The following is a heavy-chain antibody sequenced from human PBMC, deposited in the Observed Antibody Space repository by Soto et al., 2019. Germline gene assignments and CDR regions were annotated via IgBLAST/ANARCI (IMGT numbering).Heavy chain of an antibody. J-gene: IGHJ1*01. CDR2: IYYSGST. V-gene: IGHV4-31*02. D-gene: IGHD2-21*01. CDR1: GCSISSGGYY. Sequence: SETLSLTCTVSGCSISSGGYYWSWIRQHPGKGLEWIGYIYYSGSTYYNPSLKSRVTISVDTSKNQFSLKLSSVTAADTAVYYCATSRCGGDCYRSSEYFQHWGQGTLVTVSS. CDR3: ATSRCGGDCYRSSEYFQH.